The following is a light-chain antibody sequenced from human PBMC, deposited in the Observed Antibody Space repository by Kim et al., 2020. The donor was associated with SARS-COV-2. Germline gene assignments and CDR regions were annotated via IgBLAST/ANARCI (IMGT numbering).Light chain of an antibody. CDR3: QAWDSSLLV. CDR1: KLGDKY. V-gene: IGLV3-1*01. J-gene: IGLJ3*02. Sequence: SYELTQPPSVSVSPGQTASITRSGDKLGDKYACWYQQKPGQSPVLVIYQDSKRPSGIPERFSGSNSGNTATLTISGTQAMDEADYYCQAWDSSLLVFGGG. CDR2: QDS.